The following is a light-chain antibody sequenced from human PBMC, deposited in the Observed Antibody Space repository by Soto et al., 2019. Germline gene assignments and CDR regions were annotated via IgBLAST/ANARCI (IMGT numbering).Light chain of an antibody. CDR1: QSISSY. J-gene: IGKJ2*01. CDR2: AAS. Sequence: DIQMTQSPSSLSASVGDRVTITCRASQSISSYLNWFQQKPGKAPKLLIYAASSLQSGVPSRFGGSGSGTDFTLTISSLQPEGFATYYCQQSYISPLTFGQGTKLEIK. CDR3: QQSYISPLT. V-gene: IGKV1-39*01.